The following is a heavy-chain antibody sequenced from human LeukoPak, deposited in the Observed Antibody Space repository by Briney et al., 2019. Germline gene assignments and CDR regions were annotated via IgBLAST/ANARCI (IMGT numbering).Heavy chain of an antibody. Sequence: GGSLRLSRAASGFTFSLYAMNWVRQAPGKGLEWVSYISTTSSTIYYADSVKGRFTISRDNANNLLYLQLHSLRAEDTAVYYCARGGSKSLRGSYRVNDFDYWGQGTLVTVSS. CDR2: ISTTSSTI. CDR3: ARGGSKSLRGSYRVNDFDY. V-gene: IGHV3-48*01. J-gene: IGHJ4*02. D-gene: IGHD3-16*02. CDR1: GFTFSLYA.